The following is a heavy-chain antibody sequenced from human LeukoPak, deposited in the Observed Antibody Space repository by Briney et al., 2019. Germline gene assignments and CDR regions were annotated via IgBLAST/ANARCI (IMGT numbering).Heavy chain of an antibody. D-gene: IGHD3-22*01. Sequence: ASVKVSCKASGYTLTSYGISWVRQAPGQGLEWMGWISAYNGNTNYAQKLQGRVTMTTDASTSTAYMELRSLRSDDTAVYYCARDVSLYYYDSKDAFDIWGQGTMVTVSS. J-gene: IGHJ3*02. CDR3: ARDVSLYYYDSKDAFDI. CDR2: ISAYNGNT. CDR1: GYTLTSYG. V-gene: IGHV1-18*01.